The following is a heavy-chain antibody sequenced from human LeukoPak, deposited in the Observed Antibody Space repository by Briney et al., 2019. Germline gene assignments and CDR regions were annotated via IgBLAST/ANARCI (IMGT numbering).Heavy chain of an antibody. CDR1: GFTFSNAW. CDR2: IKSKTDGGTT. J-gene: IGHJ4*02. Sequence: GGSLRLSCAASGFTFSNAWMSWVRQAPGKGLEWAGRIKSKTDGGTTDYAAPVKGRFTISRDDSKNTLYLQMNSLKTEDTAVYYCTTEGDYGDYYDYWGQGTLVTVSS. V-gene: IGHV3-15*01. D-gene: IGHD4-17*01. CDR3: TTEGDYGDYYDY.